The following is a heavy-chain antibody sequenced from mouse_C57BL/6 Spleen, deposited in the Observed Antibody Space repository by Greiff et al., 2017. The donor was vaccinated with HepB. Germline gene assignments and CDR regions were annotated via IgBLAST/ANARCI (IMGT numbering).Heavy chain of an antibody. CDR3: ARRYYGSSYPSTGAMDY. D-gene: IGHD1-1*01. CDR2: ISYDGSN. CDR1: GYSITSGYY. Sequence: VQLQQSGPGLVKPSQSLSLTCSVTGYSITSGYYWNWIRQFPGNKLEWMGYISYDGSNNYNPSLKNRISITRDTSKNQFFLKLNSVTTEDTATYYCARRYYGSSYPSTGAMDYWGQGTSVTVSS. J-gene: IGHJ4*01. V-gene: IGHV3-6*01.